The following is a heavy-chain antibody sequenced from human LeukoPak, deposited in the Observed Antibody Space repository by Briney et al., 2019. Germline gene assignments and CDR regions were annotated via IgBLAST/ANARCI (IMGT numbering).Heavy chain of an antibody. V-gene: IGHV4-34*01. CDR2: INHSGST. D-gene: IGHD1-26*01. J-gene: IGHJ6*03. CDR1: GGSFSGYY. CDR3: ARRMMGATDGYYYYMDV. Sequence: SETLSLTCAVYGGSFSGYYWSWIRQPPGKGLEWIGEINHSGSTNYNPSLKSRVTISVDTSKNQFSLKLSSVTAADTAVYYCARRMMGATDGYYYYMDVWGKGTTVTVSS.